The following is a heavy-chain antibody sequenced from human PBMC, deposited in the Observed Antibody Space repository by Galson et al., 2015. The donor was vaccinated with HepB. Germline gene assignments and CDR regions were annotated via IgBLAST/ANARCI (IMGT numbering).Heavy chain of an antibody. V-gene: IGHV3-33*01. D-gene: IGHD3-10*01. Sequence: SLRLSCAASGFTFSSYGMHWVRQAPGKGLEWVAVIWYDGSNKYYADSVKGRFTISRDDSKDTMYLQMNSLKTEDTAMYYCTTRLWFGIYSFDYWGQGTLVAVSS. CDR2: IWYDGSNK. CDR3: TTRLWFGIYSFDY. CDR1: GFTFSSYG. J-gene: IGHJ4*02.